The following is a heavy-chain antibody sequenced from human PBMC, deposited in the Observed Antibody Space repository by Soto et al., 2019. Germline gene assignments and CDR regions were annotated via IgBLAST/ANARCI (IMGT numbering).Heavy chain of an antibody. D-gene: IGHD1-7*01. CDR1: GFTFSSYA. CDR3: AKGRNWNYVEGFDY. J-gene: IGHJ4*02. CDR2: ISGSGGST. Sequence: GGSLRLSCAASGFTFSSYAMSWVRQAPGKGLEWVSAISGSGGSTYYSDSVKGRFTISRDNSKNTLYLQMNSLRAEDTAVYYCAKGRNWNYVEGFDYWGQGTLVTVSS. V-gene: IGHV3-23*01.